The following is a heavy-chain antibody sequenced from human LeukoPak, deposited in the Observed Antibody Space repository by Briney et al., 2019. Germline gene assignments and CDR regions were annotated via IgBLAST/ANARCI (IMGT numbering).Heavy chain of an antibody. CDR2: INAGNGNT. D-gene: IGHD6-19*01. J-gene: IGHJ4*02. Sequence: GASVKVSCKASGYIFTRDAIHWVRQAPGQRLEWMGRINAGNGNTKYSQKIQGRVTITRDTSASTAYMEVSSLRSEDTAVYYCARGIEASSGWYVIDYWGQGTLVTVSS. CDR1: GYIFTRDA. CDR3: ARGIEASSGWYVIDY. V-gene: IGHV1-3*01.